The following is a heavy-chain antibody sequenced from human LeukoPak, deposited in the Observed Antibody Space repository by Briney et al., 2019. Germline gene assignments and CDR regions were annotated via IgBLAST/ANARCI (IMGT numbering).Heavy chain of an antibody. D-gene: IGHD3-9*01. J-gene: IGHJ6*02. CDR1: GFTFSSYW. CDR3: ARVGSGSEVLVLRYFDWSTRQNYGMDV. V-gene: IGHV3-74*01. CDR2: INSDGSST. Sequence: GGSLRLSCAASGFTFSSYWMHWVRQAPGKRLVWVSRINSDGSSTSYADSVKGRFTISRDNAKNTLYLQMNSLRAEDTAVYYCARVGSGSEVLVLRYFDWSTRQNYGMDVWGQGTTVTVSS.